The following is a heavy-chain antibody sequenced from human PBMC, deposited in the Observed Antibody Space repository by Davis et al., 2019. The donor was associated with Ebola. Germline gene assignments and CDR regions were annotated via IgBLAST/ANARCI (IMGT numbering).Heavy chain of an antibody. CDR2: INPNSGGT. J-gene: IGHJ6*04. CDR1: GYTFTGYY. D-gene: IGHD7-27*01. Sequence: ASVKVSCKASGYTFTGYYMHWVRQAPGQGLEWMGRINPNSGGTNYAQKFQGRVTMTRDTSISTAYMELSRLRSDDTAVYYCARELGSLYYYYGMDVWGKGTTVTVSS. V-gene: IGHV1-2*06. CDR3: ARELGSLYYYYGMDV.